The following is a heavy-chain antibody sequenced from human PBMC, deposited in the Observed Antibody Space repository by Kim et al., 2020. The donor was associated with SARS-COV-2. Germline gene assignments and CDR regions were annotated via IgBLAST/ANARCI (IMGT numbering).Heavy chain of an antibody. CDR1: GGSFSGYY. J-gene: IGHJ4*02. D-gene: IGHD6-19*01. CDR2: INHSGST. CDR3: ARGRGSGWYGSGYYFDY. Sequence: SETLSLTCAVYGGSFSGYYWSWIRQPPGKGLEWIGEINHSGSTNYNPSLKSRVTISVDTSKNQFSLKLSSVTAADTAVYYCARGRGSGWYGSGYYFDYWGQGTLVTVSS. V-gene: IGHV4-34*01.